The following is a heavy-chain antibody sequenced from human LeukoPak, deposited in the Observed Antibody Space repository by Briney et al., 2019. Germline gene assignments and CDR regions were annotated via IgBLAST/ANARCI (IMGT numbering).Heavy chain of an antibody. CDR3: ARDISPQLVVDN. Sequence: GGSLRLSCAASGLTFPRHWMSWVRQAPGKGLEWVANIKQDANEKNYVDSVKGRFTISRDNAKNSLYLQMSSLRAEDTAVYYCARDISPQLVVDNWGQGTLVTVSS. CDR2: IKQDANEK. V-gene: IGHV3-7*03. J-gene: IGHJ4*02. D-gene: IGHD6-6*01. CDR1: GLTFPRHW.